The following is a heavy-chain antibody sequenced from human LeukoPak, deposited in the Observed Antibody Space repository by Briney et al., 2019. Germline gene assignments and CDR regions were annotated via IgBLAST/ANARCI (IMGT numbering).Heavy chain of an antibody. D-gene: IGHD3-22*01. V-gene: IGHV3-15*07. CDR2: IKSKTDGGPT. Sequence: GGSLRLSCAASGFTFSNAWMNLVRQAPGEGLGLVGRIKSKTDGGPTDYAAPVKGRFTISRDDPNNTLYLQMNRLKTEDTAVYYCTTDPLSVYYYDSSDYWGQGTVVTVSS. CDR3: TTDPLSVYYYDSSDY. CDR1: GFTFSNAW. J-gene: IGHJ4*02.